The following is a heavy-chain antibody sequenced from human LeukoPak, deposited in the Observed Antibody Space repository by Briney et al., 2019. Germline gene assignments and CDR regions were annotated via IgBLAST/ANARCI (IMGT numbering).Heavy chain of an antibody. V-gene: IGHV3-53*05. Sequence: GGSLRLSCAVSGFTVSSNYMSWVRQAPGKGLEWVSVIYSGGGTYYADSVKGRFTISRDNSKNTLYLQMNSLRAEDTAVYYCAKVVRAVAGFVWGWFDPWGQGTLVTVSS. CDR1: GFTVSSNY. CDR2: IYSGGGT. D-gene: IGHD6-19*01. J-gene: IGHJ5*02. CDR3: AKVVRAVAGFVWGWFDP.